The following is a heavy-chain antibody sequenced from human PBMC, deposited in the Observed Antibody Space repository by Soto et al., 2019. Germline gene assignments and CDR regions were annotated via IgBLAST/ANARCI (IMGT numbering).Heavy chain of an antibody. J-gene: IGHJ4*02. CDR2: INHSGNT. CDR3: AREGF. Sequence: SETLSLTCAVYGGSFSANYWNWFRQPPGKGLEWIGRINHSGNTNYSPSLKSRATISLDTSKNQFSLKLSSVTAADTAVYYCAREGFWGQGTLVTVSS. V-gene: IGHV4-34*01. CDR1: GGSFSANY.